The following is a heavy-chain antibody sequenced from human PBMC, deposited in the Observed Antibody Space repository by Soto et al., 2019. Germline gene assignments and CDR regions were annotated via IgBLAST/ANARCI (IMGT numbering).Heavy chain of an antibody. V-gene: IGHV3-9*01. D-gene: IGHD6-19*01. J-gene: IGHJ4*02. CDR1: GFTFDDYA. CDR2: ISWNSGSI. CDR3: AKDRSSSGWYGGYFDY. Sequence: PGGSLRLSCAASGFTFDDYAMHWVRQAPGKGLEWVSGISWNSGSIGYADSVKGRFTISRDNAKNSLYLQMNSLRAEDTALYYCAKDRSSSGWYGGYFDYWGQGTLVTVSS.